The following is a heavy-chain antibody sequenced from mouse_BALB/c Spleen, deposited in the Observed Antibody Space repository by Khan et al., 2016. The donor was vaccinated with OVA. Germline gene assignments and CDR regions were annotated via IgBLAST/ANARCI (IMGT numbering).Heavy chain of an antibody. CDR2: ISYSGGT. J-gene: IGHJ2*01. V-gene: IGHV3-2*02. CDR3: ARGNYYGYYFDY. Sequence: EVKLLESGPGLVKPSQSLSLTCTVTGYSITSGYAWNWIRQFPGNKLEWMGYISYSGGTSYNPSLKSRISITRDTSKNQFFLQLNSVTSEDPATYDCARGNYYGYYFDYWGQGTTLTVSS. CDR1: GYSITSGYA. D-gene: IGHD1-1*01.